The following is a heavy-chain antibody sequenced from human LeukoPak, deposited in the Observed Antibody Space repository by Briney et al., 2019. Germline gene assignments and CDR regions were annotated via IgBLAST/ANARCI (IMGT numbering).Heavy chain of an antibody. CDR3: ARERPYCSSTSYYLDYYYMDV. D-gene: IGHD2-2*01. CDR1: GGTFSSYA. CDR2: IIPIFGTA. J-gene: IGHJ6*03. Sequence: ASVKVSCKASGGTFSSYAISWVRQAPGQGLEWMGGIIPIFGTANYAQKFQGRVTITADESTSTAYMELSSLRSEDTAVYYCARERPYCSSTSYYLDYYYMDVWGKGTTVTVSS. V-gene: IGHV1-69*01.